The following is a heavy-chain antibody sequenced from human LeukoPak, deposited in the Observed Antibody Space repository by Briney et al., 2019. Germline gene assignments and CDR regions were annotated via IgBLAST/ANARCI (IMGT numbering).Heavy chain of an antibody. J-gene: IGHJ3*02. CDR1: GYTLTELS. D-gene: IGHD3-10*01. Sequence: ASVKVSCKVSGYTLTELSMHWVRQAPGKGLEWMGGFDPEDGETIYAQKFQGRVTMTEDTSTDTACMELSSLRSEDTAVYYCATVRLVVWFAQGFDIWGQGTMVTVSS. CDR3: ATVRLVVWFAQGFDI. CDR2: FDPEDGET. V-gene: IGHV1-24*01.